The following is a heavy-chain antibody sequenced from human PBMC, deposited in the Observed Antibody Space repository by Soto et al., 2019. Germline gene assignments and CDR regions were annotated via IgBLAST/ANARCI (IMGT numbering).Heavy chain of an antibody. CDR1: GFSLSTSGVG. CDR2: IYWDDDK. Sequence: QITLKESGPTLVKPTQTLTLTCTFSGFSLSTSGVGVGWIRQPPGKALEWLALIYWDDDKRYSPSLKSRLTITKDPSKNQVVRTMTNMDPVDTATYYCAHSRRSSADPYWYFALWGRGTLVTVSS. CDR3: AHSRRSSADPYWYFAL. D-gene: IGHD3-22*01. V-gene: IGHV2-5*02. J-gene: IGHJ2*01.